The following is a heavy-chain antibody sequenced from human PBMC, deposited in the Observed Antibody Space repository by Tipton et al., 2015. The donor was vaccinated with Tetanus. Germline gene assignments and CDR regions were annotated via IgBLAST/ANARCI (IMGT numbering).Heavy chain of an antibody. CDR2: IWFDVSKT. CDR3: ARGANIYGYYLDY. CDR1: GFTLRRYG. V-gene: IGHV3-33*01. Sequence: SLRLSCAASGFTLRRYGMPWVRQAPGKGLEWVAIIWFDVSKTYYADSVKGRFIVSRDNTKSMLYLQMNTLRAEDTAVYYCARGANIYGYYLDYWAQGTLVTVS. J-gene: IGHJ4*02. D-gene: IGHD5-18*01.